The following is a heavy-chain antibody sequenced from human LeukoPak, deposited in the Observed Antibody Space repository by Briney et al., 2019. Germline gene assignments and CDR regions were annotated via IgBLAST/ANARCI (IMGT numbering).Heavy chain of an antibody. J-gene: IGHJ4*02. CDR2: IYYSGST. V-gene: IGHV4-59*01. D-gene: IGHD3-22*01. CDR1: GGSISSYY. Sequence: SETLSLTCTVSGGSISSYYWNWIRQPPGKGLEWFGYIYYSGSTNYNPSLKSRVTISVDTSKNQFSLKLSSVTAADTAVYYCARDSYYDSSGYYFDYWGQGTLVTVSS. CDR3: ARDSYYDSSGYYFDY.